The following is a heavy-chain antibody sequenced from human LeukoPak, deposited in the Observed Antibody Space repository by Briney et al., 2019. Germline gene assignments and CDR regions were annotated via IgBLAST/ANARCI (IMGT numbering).Heavy chain of an antibody. J-gene: IGHJ3*02. V-gene: IGHV3-21*01. CDR2: ISRSSSYT. Sequence: GGSLRLSCAASGFTFSSYCMNWVRQAPGKGLEWVSSISRSSSYTYYADSVKGRFTISRDKAKNSVYLQLNSLRAEDTAVYYCARGDTYYDILPGYHDAFEICGEGTMVTVSS. D-gene: IGHD3-9*01. CDR1: GFTFSSYC. CDR3: ARGDTYYDILPGYHDAFEI.